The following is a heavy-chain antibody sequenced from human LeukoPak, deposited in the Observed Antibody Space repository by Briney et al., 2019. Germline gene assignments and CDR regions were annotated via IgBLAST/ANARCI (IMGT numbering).Heavy chain of an antibody. J-gene: IGHJ4*02. Sequence: GGSLRLSCAASGFTFSTYGMHWVRQAPGKGLEWVAFIDYGGSYKYYADSAKGRFTISRDNSRNTPYLQMNSLRVEDTAVYYCARTILPALDYWGQGTLVTVSS. CDR1: GFTFSTYG. CDR2: IDYGGSYK. D-gene: IGHD2-2*01. V-gene: IGHV3-30*19. CDR3: ARTILPALDY.